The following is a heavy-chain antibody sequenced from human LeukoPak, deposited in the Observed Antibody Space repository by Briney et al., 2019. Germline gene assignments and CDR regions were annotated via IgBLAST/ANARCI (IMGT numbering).Heavy chain of an antibody. CDR3: ARGRGQWLPRGAFDI. Sequence: SETLSLTCTVSGGSISSYYWSWIRQPPGKGLEWIGYIYYSGSTNYNPSLKSRVTISVDTSKNQFSLKLSSVTAADTAVYYCARGRGQWLPRGAFDIWGQGTMVTVSS. V-gene: IGHV4-59*01. J-gene: IGHJ3*02. CDR1: GGSISSYY. CDR2: IYYSGST. D-gene: IGHD6-19*01.